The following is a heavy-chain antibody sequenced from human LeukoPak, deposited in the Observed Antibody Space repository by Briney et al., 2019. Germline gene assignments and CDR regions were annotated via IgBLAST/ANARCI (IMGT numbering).Heavy chain of an antibody. CDR2: ISSSGSSI. V-gene: IGHV3-48*03. J-gene: IGHJ6*02. CDR1: EFTFRTYE. Sequence: GGSLRLSCAASEFTFRTYEVNWVRQAPGKGLEWVSYISSSGSSIYYADSVKGRFTISRDNAQNSLYLQMNSLRAEDAAVYYCAGNELRFLEWSNYGWDVWGQGTTVTVSS. D-gene: IGHD3-3*01. CDR3: AGNELRFLEWSNYGWDV.